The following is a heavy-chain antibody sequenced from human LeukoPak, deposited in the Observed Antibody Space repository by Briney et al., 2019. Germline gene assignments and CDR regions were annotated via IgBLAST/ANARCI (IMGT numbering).Heavy chain of an antibody. Sequence: GGSLRLSCAASGFTFSSYSMNWVRQAPGKGLEWVSSISSSSSYIYYADSVKGRFTISRDNAKNSLYLRMNSLRAEDTAVYYCARSVLRYSSGWYYFDYWGQGTLVTVSS. CDR3: ARSVLRYSSGWYYFDY. CDR2: ISSSSSYI. V-gene: IGHV3-21*01. CDR1: GFTFSSYS. J-gene: IGHJ4*02. D-gene: IGHD6-19*01.